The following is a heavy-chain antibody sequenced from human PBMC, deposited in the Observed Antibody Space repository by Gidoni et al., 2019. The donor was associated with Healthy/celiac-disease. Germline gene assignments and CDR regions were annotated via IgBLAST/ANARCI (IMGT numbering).Heavy chain of an antibody. CDR1: GGTFSSYA. D-gene: IGHD2-2*01. CDR2: IIPIFGTA. J-gene: IGHJ5*02. CDR3: ASNNCSSTSCYVGNWFDP. Sequence: QVQLVQSGAEVKKPGSSVKVSCKASGGTFSSYAISWVRQAPGQGLEWMGGIIPIFGTANYAQKFQGRVTITADESTSTAYMELSSLRSEDTAVYYCASNNCSSTSCYVGNWFDPWGQGTLVTVSS. V-gene: IGHV1-69*01.